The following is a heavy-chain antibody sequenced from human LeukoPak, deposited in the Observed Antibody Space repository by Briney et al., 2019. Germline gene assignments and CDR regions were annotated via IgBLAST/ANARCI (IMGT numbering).Heavy chain of an antibody. CDR3: ARDYNVLRFLEWLSPPYYYYGMDV. CDR1: GFTFSSYD. Sequence: GGSLRLSCAASGFTFSSYDMHWVRQATGKGLEWVSAIGTAGDTYYPGSVKGRFTISRENAKNSLYLQMNSLRAEDTAVYYCARDYNVLRFLEWLSPPYYYYGMDVWGQGTTVTVSS. CDR2: IGTAGDT. D-gene: IGHD3-3*01. V-gene: IGHV3-13*01. J-gene: IGHJ6*02.